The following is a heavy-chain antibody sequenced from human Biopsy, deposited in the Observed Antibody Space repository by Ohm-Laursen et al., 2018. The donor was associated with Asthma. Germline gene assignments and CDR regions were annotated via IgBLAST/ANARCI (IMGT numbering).Heavy chain of an antibody. CDR2: ISFDGRYE. Sequence: LSLTCSASGFSFGSFGMHWVRQVPGKGPEWVALISFDGRYEYYADSVKGRFTISRDNPMKRLYLQMSSLSAEDSAVYYCARVDGVVEPATRMGGMDVWGQGTTVTVSS. CDR3: ARVDGVVEPATRMGGMDV. D-gene: IGHD2-15*01. CDR1: GFSFGSFG. J-gene: IGHJ6*02. V-gene: IGHV3-30*03.